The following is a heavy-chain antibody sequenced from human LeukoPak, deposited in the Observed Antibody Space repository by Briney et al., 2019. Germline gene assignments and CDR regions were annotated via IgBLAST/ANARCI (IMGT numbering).Heavy chain of an antibody. V-gene: IGHV4-59*13. J-gene: IGHJ5*02. CDR3: ARDQSLWTGYYIWNYFDP. D-gene: IGHD3/OR15-3a*01. CDR2: ITYSGST. Sequence: PSETLSLTCSVSGDSIRSYHWSWIRLPPGKGLEWIGYITYSGSTKYNPSLKSRVSISVDTSKNQFSLNLTSVTAADTAVYYCARDQSLWTGYYIWNYFDPWGQGTLVTVSS. CDR1: GDSIRSYH.